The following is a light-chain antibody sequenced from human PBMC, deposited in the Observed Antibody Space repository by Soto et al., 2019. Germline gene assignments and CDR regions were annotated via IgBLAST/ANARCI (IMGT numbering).Light chain of an antibody. V-gene: IGKV1-5*01. J-gene: IGKJ1*01. CDR1: QNVTYC. CDR3: HQYYNFGA. CDR2: NAS. Sequence: DIQMTQSPSSLSASLGDRVTITCRASQNVTYCFAWYQQKPGKAPNLLIYNASTLATGVPARFSAGGSGTEFTLTISSLQPEDSSTYSCHQYYNFGAFDQGTKVEI.